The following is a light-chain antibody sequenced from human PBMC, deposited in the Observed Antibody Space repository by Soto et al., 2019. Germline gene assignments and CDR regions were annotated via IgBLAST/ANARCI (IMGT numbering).Light chain of an antibody. J-gene: IGKJ1*01. Sequence: DIVFAQSPGTLSFSPVERATPSRRASQSVSSYLAWYQQKPGQAPRLLIYDASNRATGIPARFSGSGSGTDFTLTISSLEPEDFAVYYCQQYVNSPRTFGQGTKVDI. CDR3: QQYVNSPRT. CDR1: QSVSSY. CDR2: DAS. V-gene: IGKV3-11*01.